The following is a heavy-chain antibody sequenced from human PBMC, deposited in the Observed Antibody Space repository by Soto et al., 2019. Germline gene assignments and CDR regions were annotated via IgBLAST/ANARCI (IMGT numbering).Heavy chain of an antibody. CDR3: ARDRVAARPGWFDP. CDR1: GYTVTTFG. J-gene: IGHJ5*02. Sequence: ASVKVSCKASGYTVTTFGINWVRQAPGEGLEWLGWISVYSGNTNYAQRLQGRITMTTDTSTSTAYMELRSLRSDDTAVYYCARDRVAARPGWFDPSGQGTLVTVSS. CDR2: ISVYSGNT. V-gene: IGHV1-18*04. D-gene: IGHD6-6*01.